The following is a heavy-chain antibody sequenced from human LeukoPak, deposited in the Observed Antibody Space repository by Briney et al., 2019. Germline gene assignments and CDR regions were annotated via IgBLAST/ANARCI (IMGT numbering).Heavy chain of an antibody. Sequence: PGGSLRVSCAASGFAFNTYGIHWVRQAPGKGLEWLSFIRFDGTRQYYSDSVKGRFTISRDNARYTAYLEMNSLSTEDTAFYYCSNIRLGSPKGVRLDDWGQGTLVTVSS. V-gene: IGHV3-30*02. CDR3: SNIRLGSPKGVRLDD. D-gene: IGHD3-16*01. J-gene: IGHJ4*02. CDR2: IRFDGTRQ. CDR1: GFAFNTYG.